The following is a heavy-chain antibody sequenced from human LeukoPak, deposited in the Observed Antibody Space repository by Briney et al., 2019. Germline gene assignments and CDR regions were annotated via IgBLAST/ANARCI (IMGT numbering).Heavy chain of an antibody. Sequence: GGSLRLSCAGSGFSFSTYWMTWVRQAPGKGLEWVANINEDGSEKHYVDSVKGRFTISGDNAKNSLYLQMHSLRVEDTAVYYCAREEAGGPDYWGQGTLVTVSS. V-gene: IGHV3-7*01. CDR3: AREEAGGPDY. D-gene: IGHD3-10*01. CDR1: GFSFSTYW. CDR2: INEDGSEK. J-gene: IGHJ4*02.